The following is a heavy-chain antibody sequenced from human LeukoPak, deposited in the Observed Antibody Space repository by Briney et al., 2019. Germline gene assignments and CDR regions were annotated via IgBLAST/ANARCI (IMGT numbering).Heavy chain of an antibody. V-gene: IGHV1-18*01. CDR1: GYTFTNLG. D-gene: IGHD3-10*01. J-gene: IGHJ6*03. CDR2: ISAYNGNT. CDR3: ARAGRTTSYYMDV. Sequence: ASVKVSCKASGYTFTNLGISWVRQAPGQGLEWMGWISAYNGNTNYAQKLQGRVTMTTDTSTSTAYMELRSLRSDDTAVYFCARAGRTTSYYMDVWGKGTTVTVSS.